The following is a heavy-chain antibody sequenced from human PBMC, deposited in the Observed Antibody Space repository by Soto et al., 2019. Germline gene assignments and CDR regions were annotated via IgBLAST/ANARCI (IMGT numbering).Heavy chain of an antibody. CDR3: VRDPEQRPFDY. V-gene: IGHV3-74*03. D-gene: IGHD6-25*01. Sequence: EVQLVESGGGLVQPGGSLRLSCAASGFTLSDNWIHWVRRAPGKGLVWVSRINSDGSSVTYADSVKGRFTLSRENAKNTWFLQMDSLRVEDTAMYYCVRDPEQRPFDYWGQGTLFTVSS. CDR2: INSDGSSV. CDR1: GFTLSDNW. J-gene: IGHJ4*02.